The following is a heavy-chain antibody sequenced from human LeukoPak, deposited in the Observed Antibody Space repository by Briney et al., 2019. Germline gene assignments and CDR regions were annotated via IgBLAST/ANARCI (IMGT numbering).Heavy chain of an antibody. CDR1: GFTVNNNY. D-gene: IGHD6-19*01. V-gene: IGHV3-53*01. Sequence: GSLRLSCAASGFTVNNNYVSWVRQAPGKGLEWLSVMYSGGSTYYADSVKGRFTISRDNSKNALFLQMNSLRVEDTAVYYCARDHVSSGWYVGFDYWGQGTLVTVSS. J-gene: IGHJ4*02. CDR2: MYSGGST. CDR3: ARDHVSSGWYVGFDY.